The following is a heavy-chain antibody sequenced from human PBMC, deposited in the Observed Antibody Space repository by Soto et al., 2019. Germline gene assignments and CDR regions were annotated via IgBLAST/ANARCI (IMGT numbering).Heavy chain of an antibody. CDR1: GGSFSGYY. CDR3: ARGNGYYGFDY. D-gene: IGHD3-22*01. Sequence: QVQLQQWGAGLLKPSETLSLTCAVYGGSFSGYYWSWIRQPPGKGLEWIGEINHSGSTKYSPSLKSRVTISVDPSKNQFSLKLTSVTAADTAVYYCARGNGYYGFDYWGQGTLVTVSS. J-gene: IGHJ4*02. CDR2: INHSGST. V-gene: IGHV4-34*01.